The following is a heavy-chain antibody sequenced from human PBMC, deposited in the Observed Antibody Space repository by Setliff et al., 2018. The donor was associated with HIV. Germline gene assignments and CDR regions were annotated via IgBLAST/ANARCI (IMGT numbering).Heavy chain of an antibody. CDR3: ARVYCSGGSCYSGVYWFDP. J-gene: IGHJ5*02. CDR2: MNPNTYNT. CDR1: GYTFNNYD. D-gene: IGHD2-15*01. V-gene: IGHV1-8*01. Sequence: ASVKVSCKASGYTFNNYDINWVRQATGQGLEWMGWMNPNTYNTGYAQKFQGRVTMTRNTSISTAYMELSSLRSEDTAVYYCARVYCSGGSCYSGVYWFDPWGQGTLVTVSS.